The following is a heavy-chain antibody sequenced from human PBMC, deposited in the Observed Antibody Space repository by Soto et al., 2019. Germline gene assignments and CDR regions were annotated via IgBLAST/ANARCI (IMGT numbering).Heavy chain of an antibody. J-gene: IGHJ4*02. V-gene: IGHV2-5*02. CDR2: IYWDADK. Sequence: QITLKESGPTLVKPTQTLTLTCTFSGFSLSTSGVGVGWIRQPPGKALEWLALIYWDADKRYSPSLKSRLTITKDTSKNQVVLTMTNMDPVDTATYYCAHRRDDIRCFDYWGQGTLVTVSS. CDR1: GFSLSTSGVG. D-gene: IGHD3-9*01. CDR3: AHRRDDIRCFDY.